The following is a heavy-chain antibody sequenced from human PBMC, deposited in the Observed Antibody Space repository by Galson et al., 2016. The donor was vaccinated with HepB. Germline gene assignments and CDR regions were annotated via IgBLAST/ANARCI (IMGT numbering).Heavy chain of an antibody. CDR2: IFGDDDE. Sequence: PALVKPTQTLKLTCTFSGFSLTTGAVGVGWIRQPPQKALEWLALIFGDDDERYSPSLESRLTITKDTSTNQVVLTMTSMDPVDTATYYCARSGAGDSHWGPGILVTVSS. CDR1: GFSLTTGAVG. CDR3: ARSGAGDSH. V-gene: IGHV2-5*02. D-gene: IGHD4-17*01. J-gene: IGHJ4*02.